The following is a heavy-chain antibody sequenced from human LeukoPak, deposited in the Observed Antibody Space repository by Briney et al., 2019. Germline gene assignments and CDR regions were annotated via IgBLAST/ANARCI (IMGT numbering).Heavy chain of an antibody. CDR1: GYTFTGYY. D-gene: IGHD2-2*02. J-gene: IGHJ6*03. CDR3: AIYGVDIVVVRAAITPVYYYYMDI. V-gene: IGHV1-2*02. Sequence: GASVKVSCKASGYTFTGYYMHWVRQAPGQGLEWMGWMNPNSGGTNYAQKFQGRVTMTRDTSISTAYMELSRLRSDDTAVYYSAIYGVDIVVVRAAITPVYYYYMDIWGKGTTVTVSS. CDR2: MNPNSGGT.